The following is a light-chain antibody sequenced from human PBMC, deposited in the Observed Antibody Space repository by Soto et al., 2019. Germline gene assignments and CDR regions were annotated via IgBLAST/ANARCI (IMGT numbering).Light chain of an antibody. CDR2: DVS. Sequence: QSALTQPASVSGSPGQSITISCTGTSSDDGGYNYVSWYQQHPGKAPKLMIYDVSNRPSGVTNRFSGSKSGNTASLAISGLQAEDEADYYCSSYTTTSPLYVFGTGTKLTVL. CDR3: SSYTTTSPLYV. V-gene: IGLV2-14*01. J-gene: IGLJ1*01. CDR1: SSDDGGYNY.